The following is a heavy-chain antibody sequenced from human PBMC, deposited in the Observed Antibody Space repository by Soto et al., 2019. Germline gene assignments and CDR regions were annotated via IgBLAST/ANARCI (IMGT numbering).Heavy chain of an antibody. CDR1: GVTFNSYA. V-gene: IGHV3-23*01. J-gene: IGHJ4*02. Sequence: GGSMRLSCEASGVTFNSYAMSWVRQAPGKGLEWVSAISGSGGSTYYADSVKGRFTISRDNSKNTLYLQMNSLRAEDTAVYYCAYSSTPFDYWGQGTLVTVSS. D-gene: IGHD6-13*01. CDR2: ISGSGGST. CDR3: AYSSTPFDY.